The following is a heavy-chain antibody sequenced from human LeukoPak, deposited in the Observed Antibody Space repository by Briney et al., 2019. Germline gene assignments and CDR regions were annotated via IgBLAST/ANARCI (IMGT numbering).Heavy chain of an antibody. D-gene: IGHD4-17*01. CDR3: ARGFYGDYRGINLNYFDY. J-gene: IGHJ4*02. Sequence: SVKVSCKASGGTFSSYAISWVRQAPGQGLEWMGGIIPIFGTANYAQKFQGRVTITADESTSTAYMELGSLRSEDTAVYYCARGFYGDYRGINLNYFDYWGQGTLVTVSS. V-gene: IGHV1-69*13. CDR1: GGTFSSYA. CDR2: IIPIFGTA.